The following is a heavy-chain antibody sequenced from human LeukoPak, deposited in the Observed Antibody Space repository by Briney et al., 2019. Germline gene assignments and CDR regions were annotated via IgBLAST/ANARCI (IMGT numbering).Heavy chain of an antibody. V-gene: IGHV1-18*01. J-gene: IGHJ5*02. CDR2: TSAYNGNT. D-gene: IGHD6-19*01. CDR1: GYTFTSYG. Sequence: GASVKVSCKASGYTFTSYGISWVRQAPGQGLEWMGWTSAYNGNTNYAQKLQGRVTMTTDTSTSTAYMELRSLRSDDTAVYYCARADGYSSGWYVWWFDPWGQGTLVTVSS. CDR3: ARADGYSSGWYVWWFDP.